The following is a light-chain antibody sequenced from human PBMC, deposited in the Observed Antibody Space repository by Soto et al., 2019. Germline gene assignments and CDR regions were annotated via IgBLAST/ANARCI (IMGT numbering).Light chain of an antibody. CDR3: QQYGSSPGT. CDR2: GAS. J-gene: IGKJ2*01. CDR1: QSVSSSY. Sequence: EIVLTQSPGTLSLSPGERATLSCRASQSVSSSYLAWYQQKPGQAPRLLIYGASSRATGLPDRFSGSGSGTGFSLTISRLEPEDFAVYYCQQYGSSPGTFGQAAKLEIK. V-gene: IGKV3-20*01.